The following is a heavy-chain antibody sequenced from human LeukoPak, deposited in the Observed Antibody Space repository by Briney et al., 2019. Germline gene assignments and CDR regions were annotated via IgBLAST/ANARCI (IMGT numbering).Heavy chain of an antibody. CDR2: TYYRSGWYY. Sequence: SQTLSLTCALSGDSVSSNTAAWYWIRQSPSRGLEWLGRTYYRSGWYYEYAVSVRSRITINADTSKNHFSLQLNSVTPDDTAVYYCARDPSGDQGLDSWGQGTLVTVSS. J-gene: IGHJ4*02. CDR1: GDSVSSNTAA. V-gene: IGHV6-1*01. CDR3: ARDPSGDQGLDS. D-gene: IGHD3-10*01.